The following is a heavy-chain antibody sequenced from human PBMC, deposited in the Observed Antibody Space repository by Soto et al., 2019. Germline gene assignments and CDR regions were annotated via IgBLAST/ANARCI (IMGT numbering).Heavy chain of an antibody. J-gene: IGHJ5*02. CDR1: GFTFSSYE. D-gene: IGHD4-4*01. Sequence: PGGSLRLSCAASGFTFSSYEMNWVRQAPGKGLEWVSYIGSSGSTIYYADSVKGRSTISRDNAKNSLYLQMNSLRAEDTAVYYCARQTVTGWFDPWGQGTLVTVSS. V-gene: IGHV3-48*03. CDR2: IGSSGSTI. CDR3: ARQTVTGWFDP.